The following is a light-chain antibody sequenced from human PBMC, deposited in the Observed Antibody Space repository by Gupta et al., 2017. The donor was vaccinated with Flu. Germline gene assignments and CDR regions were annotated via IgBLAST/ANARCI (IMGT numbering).Light chain of an antibody. CDR1: TSDLGGYNS. CDR2: DVT. J-gene: IGLJ2*01. Sequence: QSALTQPPSVSGSPGQSITISCTQTTSDLGGYNSISWYQQRPGTAPNLMIYDVTNRPSGISNRFSGSKSGNTASLTISGLQAEDEADYYCSSYTSGSTIVVTFGGGTKLTVL. V-gene: IGLV2-14*01. CDR3: SSYTSGSTIVVT.